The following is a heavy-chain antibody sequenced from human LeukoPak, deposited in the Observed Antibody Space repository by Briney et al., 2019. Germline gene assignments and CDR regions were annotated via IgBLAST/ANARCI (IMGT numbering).Heavy chain of an antibody. CDR3: ASFAVAGSRYYYYYMDV. J-gene: IGHJ6*03. CDR2: INPSGGST. V-gene: IGHV1-46*01. CDR1: GYTFTSYY. Sequence: GASVKVSCKASGYTFTSYYMHWVRQAPGQGLEWMGIINPSGGSTSYAQKFQGRVTMTTDTSTSTAYMELRSLRSDDTAVYYCASFAVAGSRYYYYYMDVWGKGTTVTVSS. D-gene: IGHD6-19*01.